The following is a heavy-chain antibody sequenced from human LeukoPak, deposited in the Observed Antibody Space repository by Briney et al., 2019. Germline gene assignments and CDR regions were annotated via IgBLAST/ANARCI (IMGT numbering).Heavy chain of an antibody. V-gene: IGHV3-23*01. Sequence: GGSLRLSCAVSGITLSNYGMSWVRKAPGKGLEWVAGISGSGGSTNYADSVKGRFTISRDSPKNTLFLQMNSLRAEDTAVYFCAKRGVVIRVILVGFHREAYYFDSWGQGALVTVSS. D-gene: IGHD2-21*01. CDR1: GITLSNYG. CDR3: AKRGVVIRVILVGFHREAYYFDS. J-gene: IGHJ4*02. CDR2: ISGSGGST.